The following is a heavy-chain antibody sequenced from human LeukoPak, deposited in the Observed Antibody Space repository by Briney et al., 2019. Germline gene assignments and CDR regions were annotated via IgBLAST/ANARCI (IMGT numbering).Heavy chain of an antibody. CDR1: GFTFSSYW. J-gene: IGHJ4*02. CDR2: INPGGSSI. D-gene: IGHD1-14*01. V-gene: IGHV3-74*01. Sequence: GGSLRLSCAASGFTFSSYWMHWARQVPGEGLVWVARINPGGSSITYADSVKGRFTISRDNAKNTLYLQMDSLRAEDTGVYYCARSNQADDYWGQGTLVTVSS. CDR3: ARSNQADDY.